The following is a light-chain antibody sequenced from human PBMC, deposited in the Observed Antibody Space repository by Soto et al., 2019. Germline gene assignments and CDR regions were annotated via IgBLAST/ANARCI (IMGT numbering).Light chain of an antibody. Sequence: DIQMTQSPSTLSASVGDRVTITCRASESVSRWVAWYQQKPGRTPKLLIYQASTLETGVPSRFSGSGSGTEFTLTISSLQPADFATYYCQQYNAYSQAFGQGTKVVIK. CDR2: QAS. CDR1: ESVSRW. CDR3: QQYNAYSQA. J-gene: IGKJ1*01. V-gene: IGKV1-5*03.